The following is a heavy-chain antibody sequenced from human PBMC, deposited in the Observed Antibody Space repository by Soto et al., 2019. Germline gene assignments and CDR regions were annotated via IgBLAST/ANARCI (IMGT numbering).Heavy chain of an antibody. V-gene: IGHV3-15*01. J-gene: IGHJ4*02. CDR2: IRSKTDGGTT. CDR3: ARDLLPGGSSSPLDY. Sequence: EVQLVESGGGLVKPGGSLSLSCAASGFTFSDAWMGWVRQAPGKGLEWVGSIRSKTDGGTTDYAAPVKGRFTISRDNSKNTLYLQMNSLRAEDTAVYYCARDLLPGGSSSPLDYWGQGTLVTVSS. CDR1: GFTFSDAW. D-gene: IGHD6-6*01.